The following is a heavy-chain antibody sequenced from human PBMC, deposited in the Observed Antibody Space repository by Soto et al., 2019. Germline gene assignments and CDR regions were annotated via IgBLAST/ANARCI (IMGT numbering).Heavy chain of an antibody. CDR1: GGTFSSSA. CDR3: ARDNVRLQLGGSYYYSLDV. CDR2: IIPLFRTP. J-gene: IGHJ6*02. V-gene: IGHV1-69*12. D-gene: IGHD4-4*01. Sequence: QVQLVQSGAEMKEPGSSVKVSCKTSGGTFSSSAISWLRQAPGQGLEWMGGIIPLFRTPDYAQKYEGRVTIDADESTSTAYMELSSLRSEDTAVYYCARDNVRLQLGGSYYYSLDVWGQGTTITVSS.